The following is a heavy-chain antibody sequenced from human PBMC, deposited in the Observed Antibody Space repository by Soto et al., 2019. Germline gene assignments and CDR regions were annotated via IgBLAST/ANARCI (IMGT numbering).Heavy chain of an antibody. CDR1: GYTFTSYG. CDR2: ISAYNGNT. D-gene: IGHD3-9*01. Sequence: ASVKVSCKASGYTFTSYGISWVRQAPGQGLEWMGWISAYNGNTNYAQKLQGRVTMTTDTSTSTAYMELRSLRSDDTAVYYCARVSWDYDILTGYPSRDSWGQGTLV. CDR3: ARVSWDYDILTGYPSRDS. J-gene: IGHJ4*02. V-gene: IGHV1-18*01.